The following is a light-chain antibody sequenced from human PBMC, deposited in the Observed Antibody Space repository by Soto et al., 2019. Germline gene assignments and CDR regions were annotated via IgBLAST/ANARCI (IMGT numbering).Light chain of an antibody. CDR3: LQHYAWPWT. J-gene: IGKJ1*01. V-gene: IGKV3-15*01. Sequence: EIVMTQSPGTLSVFPGESVILSCRASQSVNGFLDWFQHKPGQAPRLVLKRIFIRAIGVPARFSGSGSETEFTLTINGLQSEDSGVYYCLQHYAWPWTFGQGTKVEIK. CDR1: QSVNGF. CDR2: RIF.